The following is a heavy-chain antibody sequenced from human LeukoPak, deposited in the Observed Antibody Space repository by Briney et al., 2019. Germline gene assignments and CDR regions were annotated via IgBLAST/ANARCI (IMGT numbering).Heavy chain of an antibody. Sequence: PGGSLRLPCAASGFTFSSYAMSWVRGARGEGLEGVSPISGSGGATFYAVSVKRRFTLPREHPENTLYLQVHSLRAEDTAVYDCAKDHIPYSDSSGYRFDYWGQGTLVIVSS. J-gene: IGHJ4*02. CDR2: ISGSGGAT. D-gene: IGHD3-22*01. V-gene: IGHV3-23*01. CDR3: AKDHIPYSDSSGYRFDY. CDR1: GFTFSSYA.